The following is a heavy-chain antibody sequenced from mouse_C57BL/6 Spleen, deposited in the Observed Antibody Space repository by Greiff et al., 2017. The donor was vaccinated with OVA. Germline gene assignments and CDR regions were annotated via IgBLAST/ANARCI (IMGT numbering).Heavy chain of an antibody. CDR1: GYTFTSYW. J-gene: IGHJ4*01. CDR2: IDPSDSYT. V-gene: IGHV1-50*01. Sequence: QVQLQQPGAELVKPGASVKLSCKASGYTFTSYWMQWVKQRPGQGLEWIGEIDPSDSYTNYNQKFKGKATLTVDTSSSTAYMQLSSLTSEDSAGYYWARRGEFYGSSYGGAMDYWGQGTSVTVAS. CDR3: ARRGEFYGSSYGGAMDY. D-gene: IGHD1-1*01.